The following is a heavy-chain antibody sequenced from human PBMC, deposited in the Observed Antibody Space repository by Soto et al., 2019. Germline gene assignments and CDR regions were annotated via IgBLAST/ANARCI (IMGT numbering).Heavy chain of an antibody. V-gene: IGHV3-30-3*01. CDR1: GFTFSGYA. Sequence: PGGSLRLSCAASGFTFSGYAMHWVRQAPGKGLEWVAVISYDGSNKYYADSVKGRFTISRDNSKNTLYLQMNSLRAEDTAVYYFARDHLIPVFGVVITLLYYYCGMDVWAPGTTGTLYS. D-gene: IGHD3-3*01. CDR3: ARDHLIPVFGVVITLLYYYCGMDV. CDR2: ISYDGSNK. J-gene: IGHJ6*02.